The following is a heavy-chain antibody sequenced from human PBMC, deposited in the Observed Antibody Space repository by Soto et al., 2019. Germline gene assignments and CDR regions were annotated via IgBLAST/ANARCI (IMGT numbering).Heavy chain of an antibody. Sequence: EVQLVQSGAEVKKPGESLRISCKGSGITFTRHWISWVRQMPGGGLEWMGKIDPSDSYTNYSPSFQGHVTISADKSINTAYLQWSGLQASDTAMYYCARSLAYCTGGTCYKGYGMDVWGQGTTVIVSS. CDR3: ARSLAYCTGGTCYKGYGMDV. V-gene: IGHV5-10-1*03. D-gene: IGHD2-8*02. CDR1: GITFTRHW. J-gene: IGHJ6*02. CDR2: IDPSDSYT.